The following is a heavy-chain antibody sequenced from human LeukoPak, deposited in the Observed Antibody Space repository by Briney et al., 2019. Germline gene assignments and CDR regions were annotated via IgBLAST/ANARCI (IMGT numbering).Heavy chain of an antibody. CDR2: IIPIFGTA. J-gene: IGHJ4*02. V-gene: IGHV1-69*05. Sequence: GASVKVSCKASGYTFTSYGISWVRQAPGQGLEWMGGIIPIFGTANYAQKFQGRVTITTDESTSTAYMELSSLRSEDTAVYYCARERRRYCSGGSCYIFDYWGQGTLVTVSS. CDR3: ARERRRYCSGGSCYIFDY. CDR1: GYTFTSYG. D-gene: IGHD2-15*01.